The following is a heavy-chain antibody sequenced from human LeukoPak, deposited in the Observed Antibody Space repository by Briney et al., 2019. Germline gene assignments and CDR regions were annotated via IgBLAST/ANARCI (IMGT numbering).Heavy chain of an antibody. J-gene: IGHJ3*02. CDR1: GGPISSYY. Sequence: SETLSLTCTVSGGPISSYYWSWIRQPPGKGLEWIGYIYYSGSTNYNPSLKSRVTISVDTSKNQFSLKLSSVTAADTAVYYCAREYSSSSVDAFDIWGQGTMVTVSS. CDR2: IYYSGST. V-gene: IGHV4-59*01. D-gene: IGHD6-6*01. CDR3: AREYSSSSVDAFDI.